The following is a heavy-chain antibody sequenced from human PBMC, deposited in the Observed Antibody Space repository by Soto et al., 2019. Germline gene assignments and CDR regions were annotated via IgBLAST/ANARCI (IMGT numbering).Heavy chain of an antibody. D-gene: IGHD2-2*01. CDR1: GYTFTSYG. CDR2: ISAYNGNT. J-gene: IGHJ6*02. Sequence: ASVKVSCKASGYTFTSYGISWARQAPGQGLEWMGWISAYNGNTNYAQKLQGRVTMTTDTSTSTAYMELRSLRSDDTAVYYCAREDIVVVPAAENYYYYGMDVWGQGTTVTVSS. V-gene: IGHV1-18*01. CDR3: AREDIVVVPAAENYYYYGMDV.